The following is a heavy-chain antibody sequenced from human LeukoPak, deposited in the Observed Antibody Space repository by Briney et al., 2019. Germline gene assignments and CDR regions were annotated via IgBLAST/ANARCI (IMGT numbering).Heavy chain of an antibody. CDR2: IWYDGINK. Sequence: PGGSLRLSCAASGFTFRTFGMHWVRQAPGKGLEWVAIIWYDGINKYCADSVKGRFTISRDNSKNTLYLQMNSLRAEDTAVYYCAKVQWSGDIVVVVAATGPLEDWGQGTLVTVSS. D-gene: IGHD2-15*01. J-gene: IGHJ4*02. CDR1: GFTFRTFG. CDR3: AKVQWSGDIVVVVAATGPLED. V-gene: IGHV3-30*02.